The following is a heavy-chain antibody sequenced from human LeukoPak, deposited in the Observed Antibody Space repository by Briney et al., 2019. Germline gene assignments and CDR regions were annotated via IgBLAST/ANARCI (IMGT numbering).Heavy chain of an antibody. CDR3: ARAVPAAHYYYYGMDV. CDR2: INHSGST. D-gene: IGHD2-2*01. Sequence: SETLSLTCAVYGGSFSGYYWSWIRQPTGKGLEWIGEINHSGSTNYNPSLKSRVTISVDTSKNQFSLKLSSVTAADTAVYYCARAVPAAHYYYYGMDVWGQGTTVTVSS. J-gene: IGHJ6*02. CDR1: GGSFSGYY. V-gene: IGHV4-34*01.